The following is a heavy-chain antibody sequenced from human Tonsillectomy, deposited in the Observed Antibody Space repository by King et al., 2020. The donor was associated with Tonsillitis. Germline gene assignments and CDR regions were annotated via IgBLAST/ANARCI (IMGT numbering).Heavy chain of an antibody. V-gene: IGHV4-39*01. CDR3: AVGWSSRLYLGY. CDR1: Y. CDR2: IYYSGST. Sequence: YWGWIRQPPGKGLEWIGSIYYSGSTLYNPSLKSRVTISVDTSKNQFSLKLSSVTAADTAVSYCAVGWSSRLYLGYWGQGTLVTVSS. D-gene: IGHD6-13*01. J-gene: IGHJ4*02.